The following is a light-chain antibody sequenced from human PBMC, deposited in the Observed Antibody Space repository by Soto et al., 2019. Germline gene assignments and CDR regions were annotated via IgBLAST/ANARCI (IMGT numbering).Light chain of an antibody. J-gene: IGKJ1*01. CDR3: QQYNIWPRT. V-gene: IGKV3-15*01. CDR2: DAS. Sequence: EIVMTQSPATLSVSPGERATLSCRASQSVTSRLAWYRQKPGQAPRLIIYDASARATGIPARFSGSGSGTEFTLTISSLQSEDFAVYYCQQYNIWPRTFGQGTKVDIK. CDR1: QSVTSR.